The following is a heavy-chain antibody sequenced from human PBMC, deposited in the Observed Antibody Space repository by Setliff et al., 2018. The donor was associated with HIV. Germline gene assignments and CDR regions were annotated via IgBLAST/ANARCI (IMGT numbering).Heavy chain of an antibody. Sequence: ASVKVSCKASGYPFTSYGICWVRQAPGHGLEWMGYISRYNGDAYYAEKFQGRVNMTTDTATTAVSMELTNLRSDDTAVYFCARMQAYYNFWRSTYYFDYWGQGTPVTVSS. CDR1: GYPFTSYG. CDR3: ARMQAYYNFWRSTYYFDY. CDR2: ISRYNGDA. V-gene: IGHV1-18*01. D-gene: IGHD3-3*01. J-gene: IGHJ4*02.